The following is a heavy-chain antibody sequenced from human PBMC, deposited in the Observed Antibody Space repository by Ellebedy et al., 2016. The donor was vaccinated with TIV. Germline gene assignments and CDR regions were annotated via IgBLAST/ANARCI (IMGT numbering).Heavy chain of an antibody. V-gene: IGHV3-15*01. CDR3: STDRYNWNYVD. D-gene: IGHD1-7*01. Sequence: GESLKISCVVSGFTFSNAWMSLVRQAPGKGLEWVGRIQCKVDGGTEDCAAPVKGRFSISRDYSKNTLYLQLTSLKTDDTAVYYCSTDRYNWNYVDWGQGTLVTVSS. CDR1: GFTFSNAW. J-gene: IGHJ4*02. CDR2: IQCKVDGGTE.